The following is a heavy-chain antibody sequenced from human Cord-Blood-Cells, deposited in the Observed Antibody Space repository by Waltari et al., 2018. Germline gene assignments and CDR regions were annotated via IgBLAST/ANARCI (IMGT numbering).Heavy chain of an antibody. Sequence: QVQLQESGPGLVKPSETLSLTCAVSGYSISSGYYWGWIRKPPGKGLEWIGSIYHSGGSYYNPSLKSRVTISVDASKIQFSLKLSSVTAADTAVYYWARAAGYCSSTSCYFDYWGQGTLVTVSS. J-gene: IGHJ4*02. CDR3: ARAAGYCSSTSCYFDY. D-gene: IGHD2-2*01. V-gene: IGHV4-38-2*01. CDR2: IYHSGGS. CDR1: GYSISSGYY.